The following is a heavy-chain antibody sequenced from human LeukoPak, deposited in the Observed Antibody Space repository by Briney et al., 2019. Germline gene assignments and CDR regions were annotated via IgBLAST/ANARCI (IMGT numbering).Heavy chain of an antibody. D-gene: IGHD3-3*01. J-gene: IGHJ2*01. CDR3: ARKNFFPSWYFDV. Sequence: SETLSLTCSVSGGSISGHYWSWIRQSPGKGLEWIGYIYDSGNTNYNPFFKSRVAILIDTSKNQFSLRLNSLTAADTAVYFCARKNFFPSWYFDVWGRGTLVTVSS. V-gene: IGHV4-59*08. CDR2: IYDSGNT. CDR1: GGSISGHY.